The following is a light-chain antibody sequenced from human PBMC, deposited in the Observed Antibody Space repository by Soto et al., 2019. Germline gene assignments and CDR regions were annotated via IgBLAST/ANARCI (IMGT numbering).Light chain of an antibody. J-gene: IGLJ2*01. V-gene: IGLV1-51*01. Sequence: QSVLTQPPSVSAAPGQKVTISCSGSTSNIGSNYVSWYQQLPGTAPQLLIYDNDKRPSGIPDRFSGSKSGTSATLGITGLQTADEADYYCGTYDNSLGARLFGGGTKLTVL. CDR2: DND. CDR3: GTYDNSLGARL. CDR1: TSNIGSNY.